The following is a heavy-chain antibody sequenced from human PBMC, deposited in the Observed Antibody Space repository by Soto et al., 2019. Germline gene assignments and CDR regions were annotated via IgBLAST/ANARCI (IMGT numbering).Heavy chain of an antibody. CDR1: GFTFSSYS. Sequence: LRLSCAASGFTFSSYSMNWFRQAPGKRLEWVSSISSSSSYIYYADSVKGRFTISRDNAKNSLYLQMNSLRAEDTAVYYCARVGLEDAFDIWGQGTMVTVSS. V-gene: IGHV3-21*01. CDR2: ISSSSSYI. J-gene: IGHJ3*02. CDR3: ARVGLEDAFDI. D-gene: IGHD3-10*01.